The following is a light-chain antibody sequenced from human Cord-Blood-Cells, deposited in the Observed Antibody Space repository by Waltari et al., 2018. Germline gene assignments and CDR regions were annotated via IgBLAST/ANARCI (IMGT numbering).Light chain of an antibody. CDR3: MQGTHWPWT. V-gene: IGKV2-30*01. CDR1: QSLVYSYGNTY. J-gene: IGKJ1*01. Sequence: DVVMTQSPLSLPVTLGQPASIPCRSSQSLVYSYGNTYLNWFQQRPGKSPRRLIYKVSNRDSGVPDRFSGSGSGTDFTLKISRVEAEDVGVYYCMQGTHWPWTFGQGTKVEIK. CDR2: KVS.